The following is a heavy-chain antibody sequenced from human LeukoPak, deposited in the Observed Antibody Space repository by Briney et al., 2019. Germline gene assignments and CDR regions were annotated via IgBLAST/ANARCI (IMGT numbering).Heavy chain of an antibody. CDR3: ARGFPRKYYYDSSGYYSR. J-gene: IGHJ4*02. CDR2: IKQDGSEK. D-gene: IGHD3-22*01. Sequence: GRSLRLSCAASGFTFDDYAMHWVRQAPGKGLEWVANIKQDGSEKYYVDSVKGRFTISRDNAENSLYLQMNSLRAEDTAVYYCARGFPRKYYYDSSGYYSRWGQGTLVTVSS. CDR1: GFTFDDYA. V-gene: IGHV3-7*01.